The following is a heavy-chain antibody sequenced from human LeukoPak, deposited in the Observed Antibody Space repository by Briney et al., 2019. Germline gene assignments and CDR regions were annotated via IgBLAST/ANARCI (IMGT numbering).Heavy chain of an antibody. V-gene: IGHV1-2*02. CDR2: INPYSGGT. J-gene: IGHJ4*02. D-gene: IGHD6-13*01. Sequence: GASVKVSCKASGYTFTGYYIHWVRQAPGQGLEWMGWINPYSGGTNYAQQFQGRVTMTRDTSISTAYMELSRLRSDDTAVYYCASEVAAALVPFDYWGQGTLVTVSS. CDR3: ASEVAAALVPFDY. CDR1: GYTFTGYY.